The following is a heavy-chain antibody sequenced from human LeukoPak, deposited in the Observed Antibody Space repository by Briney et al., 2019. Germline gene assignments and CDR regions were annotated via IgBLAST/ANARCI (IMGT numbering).Heavy chain of an antibody. Sequence: GESLKISCAASGFTFSNYWTHWVRQAPGKGLVWVSRIKNDGSGTIYADSVKGRFTISRDNAKNTLYLQMNSLRAEDTAVYYCARNPSTSMEFWGQGTLVTVSS. D-gene: IGHD5-18*01. J-gene: IGHJ4*02. CDR2: IKNDGSGT. CDR3: ARNPSTSMEF. V-gene: IGHV3-74*01. CDR1: GFTFSNYW.